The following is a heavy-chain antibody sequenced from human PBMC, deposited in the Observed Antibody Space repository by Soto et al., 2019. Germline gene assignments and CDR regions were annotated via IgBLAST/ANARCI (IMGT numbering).Heavy chain of an antibody. V-gene: IGHV2-5*02. CDR2: IYWDDDK. CDR1: GFSLSTSGVG. J-gene: IGHJ5*02. D-gene: IGHD3-10*01. CDR3: AHIRTRLSITMVRGDNWFDP. Sequence: QITLKESGPTLVKPTQTLTLTCTFSGFSLSTSGVGVGWIRQPPGKALEWLALIYWDDDKRYSPSLKSRLTITKDTSKNQVVLTMTNMDPVDTATYYCAHIRTRLSITMVRGDNWFDPWGQGTLVTVSS.